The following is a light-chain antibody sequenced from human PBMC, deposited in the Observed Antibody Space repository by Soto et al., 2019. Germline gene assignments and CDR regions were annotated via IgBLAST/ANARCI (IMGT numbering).Light chain of an antibody. CDR1: QSVLYSSNNKNY. J-gene: IGKJ2*01. CDR3: QQYYSTRPPYT. CDR2: WAS. Sequence: DIVMIQSPDSLAVSLGERATINCKSSQSVLYSSNNKNYLAWYQQKPGQPPKLLIYWASTRESGVPDRFSGSGSGTDFTLTISSLQAEDVAVYYCQQYYSTRPPYTFGQGTKLEIK. V-gene: IGKV4-1*01.